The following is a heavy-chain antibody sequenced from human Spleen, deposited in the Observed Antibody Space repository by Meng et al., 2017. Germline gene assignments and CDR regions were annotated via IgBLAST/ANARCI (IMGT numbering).Heavy chain of an antibody. CDR3: ARDLGGIFAY. CDR1: GFTFSSYN. CDR2: INTDASST. V-gene: IGHV3-74*03. J-gene: IGHJ4*02. D-gene: IGHD6-13*01. Sequence: GGSLRLSCAASGFTFSSYNMHWVRQTPGEGLVWVSRINTDASSTTYADSVKGRFTISRDNAKNTLYLQMNSLRAEDTAVYYCARDLGGIFAYWGQGALVTVSS.